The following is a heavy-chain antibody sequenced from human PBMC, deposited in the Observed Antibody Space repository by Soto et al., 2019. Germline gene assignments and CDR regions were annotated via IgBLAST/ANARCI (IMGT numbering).Heavy chain of an antibody. CDR1: GYTFTSYD. J-gene: IGHJ6*02. D-gene: IGHD3-3*01. Sequence: ASVKVSFKASGYTFTSYDINWLRQATGQGLEWMGWMNPNSGNTGYAQKFQGRVTMTRNTSISTAYMELSSLRSEDTAVYYCASNGPKICGVVISPYGMDVWGQGTTVTVSS. V-gene: IGHV1-8*01. CDR2: MNPNSGNT. CDR3: ASNGPKICGVVISPYGMDV.